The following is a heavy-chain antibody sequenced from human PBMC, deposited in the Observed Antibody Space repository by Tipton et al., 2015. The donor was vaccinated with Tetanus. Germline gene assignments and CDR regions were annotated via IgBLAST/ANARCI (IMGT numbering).Heavy chain of an antibody. CDR1: GGAFTNYA. J-gene: IGHJ4*02. CDR2: ITPIFGTT. CDR3: ARAGLGSGSNLRSYYFDY. V-gene: IGHV1-69*01. Sequence: QLVQSGAEMKKPGSSVKVSCKASGGAFTNYALSWVRQAPGQGLEWVGGITPIFGTTNSAPKFQGRVPITADESTNTAYMELSSLRSEDTAVYYCARAGLGSGSNLRSYYFDYWGQRTLVTVSS. D-gene: IGHD3-10*01.